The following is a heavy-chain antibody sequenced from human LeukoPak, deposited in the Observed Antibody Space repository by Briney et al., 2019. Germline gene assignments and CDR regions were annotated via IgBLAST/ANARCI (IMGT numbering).Heavy chain of an antibody. CDR2: IYYSGST. V-gene: IGHV4-59*01. D-gene: IGHD6-19*01. CDR1: GGSISSYY. Sequence: SETLSLTCTVSGGSISSYYWSWIRQPPGKGLEWIGYIYYSGSTSYNPSLKSRVTISVDASKKQFSLKLSSVTAAGTAVYFCARTQEAGNSSGRYDSYYYYYMDVWGKGTTVTISS. J-gene: IGHJ6*03. CDR3: ARTQEAGNSSGRYDSYYYYYMDV.